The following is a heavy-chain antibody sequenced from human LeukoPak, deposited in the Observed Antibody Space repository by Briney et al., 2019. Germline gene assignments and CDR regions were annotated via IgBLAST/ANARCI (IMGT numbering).Heavy chain of an antibody. D-gene: IGHD2-15*01. CDR2: ITPIFGTA. J-gene: IGHJ3*02. CDR1: GGTFSSYA. CDR3: ARDRGSLWVARRTDAFDI. V-gene: IGHV1-69*13. Sequence: SVKVSCKASGGTFSSYAISWVRQAPGQGLEWMGGITPIFGTANYAQKFQGRVTITADESTSTAYMELSSLRSEDTAVYYCARDRGSLWVARRTDAFDIWGQGTMVTVSS.